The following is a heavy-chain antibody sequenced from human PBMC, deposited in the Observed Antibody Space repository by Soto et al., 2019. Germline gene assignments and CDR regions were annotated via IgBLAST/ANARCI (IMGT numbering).Heavy chain of an antibody. D-gene: IGHD5-18*01. CDR1: GGSFSGYY. Sequence: SETLSLTCAVYGGSFSGYYWTWIRQPPGTGLEWIGEINHSGSTNYNPSLKSRVTISVDTSKNQFSLKLTSVTAADTAVYYCARAFWGYSYGFSDYWGQGTLVTVSS. J-gene: IGHJ4*02. V-gene: IGHV4-34*01. CDR2: INHSGST. CDR3: ARAFWGYSYGFSDY.